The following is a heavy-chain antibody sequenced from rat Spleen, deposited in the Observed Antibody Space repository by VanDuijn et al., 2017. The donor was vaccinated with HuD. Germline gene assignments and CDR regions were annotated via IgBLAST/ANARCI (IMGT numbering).Heavy chain of an antibody. CDR3: AREDAGINY. Sequence: EVQLVESGGGLVQPGRSLKLSCAASGFNFNDYWMGWVRQAPGKGLEWIGEINKDSSIIKYTPSLKDKFTIFRDNAQNTLYLQMSKLGSEDTAIYYCAREDAGINYWGQGVMVTVSS. J-gene: IGHJ2*01. D-gene: IGHD1-5*01. CDR2: INKDSSII. V-gene: IGHV4-2*01. CDR1: GFNFNDYW.